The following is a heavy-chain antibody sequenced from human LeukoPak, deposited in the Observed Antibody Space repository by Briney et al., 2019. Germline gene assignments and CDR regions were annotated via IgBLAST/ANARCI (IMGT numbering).Heavy chain of an antibody. CDR1: GFTVSTNY. Sequence: GGSLRLSCAASGFTVSTNYMSWLRQAPGKGLEWVSIIYSGGSTSYADSVKGRFTISRDISKNTLFLQMSSLRAEDTAVYYCARSPRIYDSSGYYLVEYFDLWGRGTLVTVSS. V-gene: IGHV3-53*01. J-gene: IGHJ2*01. CDR3: ARSPRIYDSSGYYLVEYFDL. D-gene: IGHD3-22*01. CDR2: IYSGGST.